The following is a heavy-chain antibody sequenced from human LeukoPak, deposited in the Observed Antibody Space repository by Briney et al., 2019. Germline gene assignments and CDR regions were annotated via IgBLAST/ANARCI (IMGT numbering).Heavy chain of an antibody. CDR2: LGRSGGSI. CDR3: AKGELATST. D-gene: IGHD5-24*01. J-gene: IGHJ4*02. CDR1: GFNFYIFA. V-gene: IGHV3-23*01. Sequence: GGSLRLSCVASGFNFYIFAMSWVRQSPGGLGWVASLGRSGGSITYADSVKGRFTISRDNSKNTLFLQMNSLKPEDSAIYYCAKGELATSTWGQGTLVSVSS.